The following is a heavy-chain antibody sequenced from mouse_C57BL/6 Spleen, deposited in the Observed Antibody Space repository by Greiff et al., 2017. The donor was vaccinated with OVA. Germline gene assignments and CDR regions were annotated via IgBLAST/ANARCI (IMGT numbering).Heavy chain of an antibody. CDR2: ISSGSSTI. CDR3: ARGPLGPFDY. CDR1: GFTFSDYG. J-gene: IGHJ2*01. D-gene: IGHD4-1*01. Sequence: EVKLVESGGGLVKPGGSLKLSCAASGFTFSDYGMHWVRQAPEKGLEWVAYISSGSSTIYYADTVKGRFTNSRDNAKNTLFLQMTSLRSEDTAMYYCARGPLGPFDYWGQGTTLTVSS. V-gene: IGHV5-17*01.